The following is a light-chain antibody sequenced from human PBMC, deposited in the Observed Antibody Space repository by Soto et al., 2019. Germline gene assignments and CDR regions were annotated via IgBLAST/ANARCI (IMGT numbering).Light chain of an antibody. J-gene: IGLJ2*01. CDR2: DVS. Sequence: QSALTQPRSVSGSPGQSVTISCTGSRSDIGGYNYVSWYQQHTGKAPKLMIYDVSKRPSGVPGRFSGSKSGNTASLTISGLQAEDEADYYCCSYGGGNTPLVFGGGTKLTVL. CDR3: CSYGGGNTPLV. CDR1: RSDIGGYNY. V-gene: IGLV2-11*01.